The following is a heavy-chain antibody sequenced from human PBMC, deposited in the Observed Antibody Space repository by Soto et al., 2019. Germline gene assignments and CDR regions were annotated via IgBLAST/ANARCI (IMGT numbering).Heavy chain of an antibody. V-gene: IGHV3-66*01. CDR2: VYSGGSA. Sequence: EVQLVESGGGLVQPGGSLRLSCAASGFSVSSNYMSWVRQAPGKGLAWVSVVYSGGSAYYADSVKGRFSSSKDNSKNSVYLQMNNLRVEDTAVYYCTRDSHKGYWRQGTLVTVAS. J-gene: IGHJ4*02. CDR3: TRDSHKGY. CDR1: GFSVSSNY.